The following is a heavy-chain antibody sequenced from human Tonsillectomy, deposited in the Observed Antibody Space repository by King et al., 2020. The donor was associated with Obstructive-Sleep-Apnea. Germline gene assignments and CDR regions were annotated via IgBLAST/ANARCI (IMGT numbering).Heavy chain of an antibody. CDR3: ARGDWSFDY. D-gene: IGHD3-9*01. V-gene: IGHV3-7*01. CDR2: IKQDGSDK. Sequence: QLVQSGGGLVQPGGSLRLSCVTSGFTFSTYWMNWVRQAPGKGLEWLATIKQDGSDKYYVDSVKGRFTISRDNAKNSLYLQMNSLRVEDTAVYYCARGDWSFDYWGQGTLVTVSS. CDR1: GFTFSTYW. J-gene: IGHJ4*02.